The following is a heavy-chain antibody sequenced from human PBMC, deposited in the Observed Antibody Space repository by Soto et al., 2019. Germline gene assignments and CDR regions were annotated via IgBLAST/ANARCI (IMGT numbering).Heavy chain of an antibody. V-gene: IGHV4-31*03. D-gene: IGHD1-1*01. CDR3: GRWPQLEPRFDY. J-gene: IGHJ4*02. CDR1: GGSISSGGYY. CDR2: IYYSGST. Sequence: QVQLQESGPGLVKPSQTLSLTCTVSGGSISSGGYYWSWIRQHPGKGLEWIGYIYYSGSTYYNPSLKSRITISVDTSKTHFSLTLSSVTAADTAVYDCGRWPQLEPRFDYWGQGTLVTVSS.